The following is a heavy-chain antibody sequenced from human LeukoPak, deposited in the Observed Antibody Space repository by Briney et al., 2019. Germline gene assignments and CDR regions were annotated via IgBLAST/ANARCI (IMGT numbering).Heavy chain of an antibody. CDR1: GFIFSNYW. J-gene: IGHJ5*02. D-gene: IGHD2-15*01. Sequence: GGSLRLSCAASGFIFSNYWIYWVRQAPGKGLMWVSRINGDGSVTAHADSVKGRFTISRDNAKNSLFLQMNSLRVEDTAVYYCARDGRGDYCSGGSCLMFDPWGQGTLVTVSS. V-gene: IGHV3-74*01. CDR2: INGDGSVT. CDR3: ARDGRGDYCSGGSCLMFDP.